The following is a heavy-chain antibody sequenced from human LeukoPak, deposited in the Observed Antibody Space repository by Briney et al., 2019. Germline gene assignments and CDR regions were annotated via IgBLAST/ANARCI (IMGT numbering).Heavy chain of an antibody. J-gene: IGHJ4*02. CDR2: ISAYNGNT. CDR3: ARVGKLAYCGGDCYISDY. CDR1: GYTFTSYG. V-gene: IGHV1-18*01. Sequence: ASVKVSCKASGYTFTSYGISWVRQAPGQGLEWMGWISAYNGNTNYAQKLQGRVTMTTDTSTSTAYMELRSLRSDDTAVYYCARVGKLAYCGGDCYISDYWGQGTLVTVSS. D-gene: IGHD2-21*02.